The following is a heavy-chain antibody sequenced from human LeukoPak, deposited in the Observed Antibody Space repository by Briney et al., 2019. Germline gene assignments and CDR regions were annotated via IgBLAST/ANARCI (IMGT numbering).Heavy chain of an antibody. CDR2: INPSGGST. J-gene: IGHJ4*02. Sequence: ASVKVSCKASGYTFTGYYMHWVRQAPGQGLEWMGIINPSGGSTSYAQKFQGRVTMTRDMSTSTVYMELSSLRSEDTAVYYCARDDSGSYYILWGQGTLVTVSS. D-gene: IGHD1-26*01. CDR3: ARDDSGSYYIL. CDR1: GYTFTGYY. V-gene: IGHV1-46*01.